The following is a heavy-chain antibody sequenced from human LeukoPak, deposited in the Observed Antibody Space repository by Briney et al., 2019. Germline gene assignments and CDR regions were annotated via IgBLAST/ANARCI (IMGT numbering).Heavy chain of an antibody. J-gene: IGHJ4*02. V-gene: IGHV4-30-4*08. D-gene: IGHD2-2*01. CDR3: ARGAVPAAFDY. CDR2: IYYSGST. Sequence: PSQTLSLTCTGSGGSISSGDYYWSWIRQPPGKGLEWIGYIYYSGSTYYNPSLKSRVTISVDTSKNQFSLKLSSVTAADTAVYYCARGAVPAAFDYWGQGTLVTVSS. CDR1: GGSISSGDYY.